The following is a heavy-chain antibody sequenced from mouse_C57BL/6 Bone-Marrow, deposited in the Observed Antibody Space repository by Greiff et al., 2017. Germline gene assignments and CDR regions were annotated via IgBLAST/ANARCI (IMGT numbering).Heavy chain of an antibody. D-gene: IGHD2-3*01. J-gene: IGHJ2*01. CDR1: GYTFTSYW. V-gene: IGHV1-55*01. CDR2: IYPGSGST. Sequence: VQLQQPGAELVKPGASVKMSCKASGYTFTSYWITWVKQRPGQGLEWIGDIYPGSGSTNYNEKFKSQATLTVDTYSSTAYMQLSSLTSEDSAVYYCAREGGWLLRFFDYWGQGTTLTVSS. CDR3: AREGGWLLRFFDY.